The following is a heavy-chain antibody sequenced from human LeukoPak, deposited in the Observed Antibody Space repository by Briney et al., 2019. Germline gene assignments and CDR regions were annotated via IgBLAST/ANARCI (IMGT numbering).Heavy chain of an antibody. D-gene: IGHD6-13*01. V-gene: IGHV4-39*07. CDR3: ARDQSRHSSSWYRWFDP. CDR1: GGSISSSSYY. J-gene: IGHJ5*02. Sequence: SETLSLTCTVSGGSISSSSYYWGWIRQPPGKGLEWIGSIYYSGSTYYNPSLKSRVTISVDTSKNQFSLKLSSVTAADTAVYYSARDQSRHSSSWYRWFDPWGQGTLVTVSS. CDR2: IYYSGST.